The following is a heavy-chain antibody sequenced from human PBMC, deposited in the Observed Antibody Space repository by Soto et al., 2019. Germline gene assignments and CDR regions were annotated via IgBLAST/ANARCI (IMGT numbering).Heavy chain of an antibody. D-gene: IGHD2-2*01. J-gene: IGHJ6*03. CDR2: ISWNSGSI. CDR3: AKDIGGGGRSTRERYYYYMDV. Sequence: EVQLVESGGGLVQPGRSLRLSCAASGFTFDDYAMHWVRQAPGKGLEWVSGISWNSGSIGYADSVKGRFTISRDNAKNSLYLQMNSLRAEDTALYYCAKDIGGGGRSTRERYYYYMDVWGKGTTVTVSS. V-gene: IGHV3-9*01. CDR1: GFTFDDYA.